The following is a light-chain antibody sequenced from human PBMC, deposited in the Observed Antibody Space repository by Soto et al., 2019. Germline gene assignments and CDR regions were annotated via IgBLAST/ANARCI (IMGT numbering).Light chain of an antibody. CDR3: CSYAGGNTLWV. CDR2: DVS. Sequence: QSALTQPRSVSGSPGQSVTISCTGTSSDVGGYNYVSWYQQHPGKAPKLMIYDVSKRPSGVPDRFSGSKSGNTASLTISGLQAEDEADYYCCSYAGGNTLWVFGGGTKLTVL. V-gene: IGLV2-11*01. CDR1: SSDVGGYNY. J-gene: IGLJ3*02.